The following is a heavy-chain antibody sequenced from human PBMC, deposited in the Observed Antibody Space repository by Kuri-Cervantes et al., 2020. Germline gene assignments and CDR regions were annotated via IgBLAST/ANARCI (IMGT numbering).Heavy chain of an antibody. CDR3: ARFSDAFDI. D-gene: IGHD3-3*01. CDR1: GFTFNNAW. Sequence: ESLKISCAASGFTFNNAWMNWVRQAPGKGLEWIGSIYHSGSTYYNPSLKSRVTISVDTSKNQFSLKLSSVTAADTAVYYCARFSDAFDIWGQGTMVTVSS. J-gene: IGHJ3*02. CDR2: IYHSGST. V-gene: IGHV4-38-2*01.